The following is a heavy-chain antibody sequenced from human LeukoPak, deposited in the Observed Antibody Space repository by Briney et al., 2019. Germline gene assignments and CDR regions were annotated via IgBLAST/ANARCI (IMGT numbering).Heavy chain of an antibody. V-gene: IGHV3-66*01. CDR2: VYSGGGT. D-gene: IGHD6-13*01. CDR3: ARVGSSSFAFDI. Sequence: GGSLRLSCAASGFTDSSNYMSWVRQAPGKGLEWVSVVYSGGGTYYANSVKGRFTISRDNSKDTLYLQMNSLRAEDTAVYYCARVGSSSFAFDIWGQGTMVTVSS. J-gene: IGHJ3*02. CDR1: GFTDSSNY.